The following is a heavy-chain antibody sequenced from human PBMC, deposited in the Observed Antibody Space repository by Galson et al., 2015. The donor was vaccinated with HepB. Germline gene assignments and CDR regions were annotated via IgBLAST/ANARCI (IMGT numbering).Heavy chain of an antibody. CDR2: ISGSGYTT. CDR3: ATAYRCSGGRCDSLGDY. D-gene: IGHD2-15*01. Sequence: SLRLSCAASGFTFSSYAMSWVRQAPGKGLEWVSAISGSGYTTYYGDSAEGRFTISRDNSKNTLYLQMNSLSAEDTAIYYCATAYRCSGGRCDSLGDYWGQGTLVTVSS. CDR1: GFTFSSYA. J-gene: IGHJ4*02. V-gene: IGHV3-23*01.